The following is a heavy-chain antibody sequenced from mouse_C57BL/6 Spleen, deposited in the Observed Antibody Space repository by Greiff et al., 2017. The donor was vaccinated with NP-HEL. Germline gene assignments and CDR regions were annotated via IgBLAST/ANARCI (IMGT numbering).Heavy chain of an antibody. V-gene: IGHV1-22*01. D-gene: IGHD2-2*01. CDR2: INPNNGGT. J-gene: IGHJ3*01. CDR1: GYTFTDYN. Sequence: EVQLQQSGPELVKPGASVKMSCKASGYTFTDYNMHWVKQSHGKSLEWIGYINPNNGGTNYNQKFKGKATLTVDTSSSTAYMQLSSLTSEDSAVLFCAKGADFGYRFSFRGQGTLVTVS. CDR3: AKGADFGYRFSF.